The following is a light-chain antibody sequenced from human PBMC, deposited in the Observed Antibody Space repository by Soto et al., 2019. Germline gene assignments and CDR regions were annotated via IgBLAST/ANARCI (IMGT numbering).Light chain of an antibody. J-gene: IGKJ4*01. CDR2: GAS. V-gene: IGKV3-20*01. Sequence: EIVLTQSPGTLSLSPGERATLSCRASQSVSSNYLAWYQQKPGQAPRLLIYGASSRATGISDRFSGSGSGTDFTLTISRLEPEDFAVYYCQQNGGTPHLTFGGGTKVEI. CDR3: QQNGGTPHLT. CDR1: QSVSSNY.